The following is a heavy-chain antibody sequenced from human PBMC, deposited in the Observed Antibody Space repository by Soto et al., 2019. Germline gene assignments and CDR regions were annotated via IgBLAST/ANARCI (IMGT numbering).Heavy chain of an antibody. CDR3: ARSSSSWYRGSSPYYYGMDV. Sequence: GASVKVSCKASGGTLSSYAISWVRRAPGQGLEWMGGIIPIFGTANYAQKFQGRVTITADESTSTAYMELSSLRSEDTAVYYCARSSSSWYRGSSPYYYGMDVWGQGTTVTVSS. D-gene: IGHD6-13*01. V-gene: IGHV1-69*13. CDR1: GGTLSSYA. CDR2: IIPIFGTA. J-gene: IGHJ6*02.